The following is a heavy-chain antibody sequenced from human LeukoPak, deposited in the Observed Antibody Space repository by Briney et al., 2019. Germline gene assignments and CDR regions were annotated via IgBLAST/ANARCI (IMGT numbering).Heavy chain of an antibody. D-gene: IGHD3-16*01. V-gene: IGHV3-48*01. CDR3: ARDLGGLGY. CDR1: GITFSIYS. J-gene: IGHJ4*02. CDR2: ISSFSGTI. Sequence: GGSLRLSCVASGITFSIYSMNWVRQAPGKGLEWVSYISSFSGTINYADSVKGRFTISRDNAKNSLYLQMNSLRAEDTAVYYCARDLGGLGYWGQGTLVTVSS.